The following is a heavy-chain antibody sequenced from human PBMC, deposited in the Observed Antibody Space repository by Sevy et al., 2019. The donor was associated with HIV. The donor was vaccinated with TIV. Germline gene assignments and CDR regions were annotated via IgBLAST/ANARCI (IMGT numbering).Heavy chain of an antibody. V-gene: IGHV3-11*01. CDR2: VGRGGYTI. CDR1: GFIFSDYY. Sequence: GGSLRLSCAASGFIFSDYYMAWVRQAPGKGLEWISYVGRGGYTIYYADSVEGRFSISRDDAKDSLFLQMDSLRAEDTAFYYCARGAHYDDAAWGFDHWGQGALVTVSS. CDR3: ARGAHYDDAAWGFDH. D-gene: IGHD3-22*01. J-gene: IGHJ4*02.